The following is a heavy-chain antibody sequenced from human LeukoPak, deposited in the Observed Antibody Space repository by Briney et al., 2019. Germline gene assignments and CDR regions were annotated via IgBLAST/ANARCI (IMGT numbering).Heavy chain of an antibody. CDR2: VSYDGSNK. CDR3: ARDLRGYSYVSGDY. J-gene: IGHJ4*02. D-gene: IGHD5-18*01. V-gene: IGHV3-30*04. CDR1: RFTFSSYA. Sequence: GGSLRLSCVASRFTFSSYAMHWVRQAPGKGVEWVAVVSYDGSNKYYADSMKGRFTISRDNAKNTLFLQMNSLRPEDTAVYYCARDLRGYSYVSGDYWGQGTLVTVSS.